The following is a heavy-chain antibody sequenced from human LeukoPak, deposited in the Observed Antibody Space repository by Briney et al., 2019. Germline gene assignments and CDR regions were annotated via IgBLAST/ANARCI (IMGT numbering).Heavy chain of an antibody. V-gene: IGHV3-20*01. CDR3: ARGQGTNLNP. J-gene: IGHJ5*02. CDR1: GFTFDDYG. D-gene: IGHD1-14*01. CDR2: INWNGGRT. Sequence: GGSLRLSCAASGFTFDDYGMSWVRQAPGKGLEWVSGINWNGGRTGYADSVKGRFTISRDNAKNSLYLQMNSLRAEDTALYHCARGQGTNLNPWGQGTLVTVSS.